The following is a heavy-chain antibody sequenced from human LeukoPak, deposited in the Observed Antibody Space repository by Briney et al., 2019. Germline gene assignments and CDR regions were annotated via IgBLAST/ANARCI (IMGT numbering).Heavy chain of an antibody. J-gene: IGHJ5*02. D-gene: IGHD7-27*01. CDR2: IYYSGST. CDR3: ARVMPVGITGDPSNWFDP. CDR1: GGSISSGGYY. Sequence: SETLSLTCTVSGGSISSGGYYWSWIRQHPGKGLEWIGYIYYSGSTYYNPSLKSRVTISVDTSKNQFSLKLSSVTAADTAVYYCARVMPVGITGDPSNWFDPWGQGTLATVSS. V-gene: IGHV4-31*03.